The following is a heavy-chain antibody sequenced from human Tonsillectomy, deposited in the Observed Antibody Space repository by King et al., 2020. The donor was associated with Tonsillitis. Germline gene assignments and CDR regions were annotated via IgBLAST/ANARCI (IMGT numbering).Heavy chain of an antibody. CDR3: ARHPVWWSDRRSVWFDP. CDR1: GDSIITDNYF. V-gene: IGHV4-39*07. D-gene: IGHD2-21*01. CDR2: ILHSGST. J-gene: IGHJ5*02. Sequence: VQLQESGPGLLKPSETLSLSCIVSGDSIITDNYFWGWIRQSPGQGLEWIGSILHSGSTYYNPSLKSRVSISVDTSKNRFSLRVSSVTAADTAVYYCARHPVWWSDRRSVWFDPWGQGTLVIVSS.